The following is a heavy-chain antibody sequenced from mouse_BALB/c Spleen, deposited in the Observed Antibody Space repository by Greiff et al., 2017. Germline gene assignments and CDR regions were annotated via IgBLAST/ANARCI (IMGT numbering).Heavy chain of an antibody. Sequence: EVKLQESGAELVKPGASVKLSCTASGFNIKDTYMHWVKQRPEQGLEWIGRIDPANGNTKYDPKFQGKATITADTSSNTAYLQLSSLTSEDTAVYYCASGTGTPYYAMDYWGQGTSVTVSS. CDR2: IDPANGNT. CDR1: GFNIKDTY. J-gene: IGHJ4*01. D-gene: IGHD4-1*01. CDR3: ASGTGTPYYAMDY. V-gene: IGHV14-3*02.